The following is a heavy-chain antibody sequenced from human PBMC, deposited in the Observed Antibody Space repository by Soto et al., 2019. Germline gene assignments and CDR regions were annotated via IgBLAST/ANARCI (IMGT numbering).Heavy chain of an antibody. CDR2: IYYTGSS. V-gene: IGHV4-61*08. J-gene: IGHJ4*02. D-gene: IGHD1-26*01. Sequence: SETLSLTCSVSGGSVSSGDYYWSWIRQPPGKGLEWIGYIYYTGSSNYNPSLKRRVTISADTSKNQFSLKLSSVTAADTAVYYCARRYGGNFDFWGQGTLVTVSS. CDR1: GGSVSSGDYY. CDR3: ARRYGGNFDF.